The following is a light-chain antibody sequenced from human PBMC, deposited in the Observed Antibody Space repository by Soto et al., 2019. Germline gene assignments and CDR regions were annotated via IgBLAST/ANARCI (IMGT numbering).Light chain of an antibody. CDR3: QVWDSSSDHPVV. Sequence: SYELTQPPSVSVAPGKTARITCGGTNSGSKSVHWYQQKPGQAPVLVIYYDSDRPSGIPERFPGSNSGNTATLTISRVEAGDEADYYCQVWDSSSDHPVVFGGGTKLTVL. CDR2: YDS. J-gene: IGLJ2*01. V-gene: IGLV3-21*04. CDR1: NSGSKS.